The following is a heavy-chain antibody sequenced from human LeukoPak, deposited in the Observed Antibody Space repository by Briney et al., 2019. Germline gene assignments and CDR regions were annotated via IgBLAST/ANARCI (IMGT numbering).Heavy chain of an antibody. V-gene: IGHV4-39*07. CDR1: GGSISSSSYY. D-gene: IGHD6-13*01. CDR2: IYYSGST. CDR3: ARDTMVAAAVTGAFDI. J-gene: IGHJ3*02. Sequence: SETLSLTCTVSGGSISSSSYYWGWIRQPPGKGLEWIGSIYYSGSTYYNPSLKSRVTISVDTSKNQFSLKLSSVTAADTAVYYCARDTMVAAAVTGAFDIWGQGTMVTVSS.